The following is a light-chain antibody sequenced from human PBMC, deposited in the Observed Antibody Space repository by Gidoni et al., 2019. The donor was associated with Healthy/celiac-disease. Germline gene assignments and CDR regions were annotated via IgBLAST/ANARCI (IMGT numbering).Light chain of an antibody. J-gene: IGLJ2*01. CDR2: GTS. CDR1: SSNIGAGYD. V-gene: IGLV1-40*01. CDR3: QSYDSSLYVV. Sequence: QSVLTQPPSVSGAPGQRVTIPCTGSSSNIGAGYDVHWYQQLPGTAPNLLIYGTSNRPSGVPDRFSGSKSGTSASLAITGLQAEDEADYYCQSYDSSLYVVFGGGTKLTVL.